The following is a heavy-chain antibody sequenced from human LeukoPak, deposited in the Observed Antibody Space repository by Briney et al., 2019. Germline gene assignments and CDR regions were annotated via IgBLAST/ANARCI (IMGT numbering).Heavy chain of an antibody. CDR1: GGSFSGYY. V-gene: IGHV4-34*01. CDR2: INHSGST. D-gene: IGHD2-21*02. J-gene: IGHJ5*02. Sequence: SETLSLTCAVYGGSFSGYYWSWIRQPPGKGLEWIGEINHSGSTNYNPSLKSRVTISVDTSKNQFSLKLSSVTAADTAVYYCARGLGPYCGGDCYCFDPWGQGTLVTVSS. CDR3: ARGLGPYCGGDCYCFDP.